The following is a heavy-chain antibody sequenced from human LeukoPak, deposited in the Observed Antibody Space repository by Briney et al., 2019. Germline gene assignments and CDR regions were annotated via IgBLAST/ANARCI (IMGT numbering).Heavy chain of an antibody. CDR2: IYYSGST. D-gene: IGHD3-22*01. Sequence: SETLSLTCAVSGDSISNYYWSWIRQPPGKGLEWIGYIYYSGSTNYNPSLKSRVTISVDTSKNQFSLKLSSVTAADTAVHYCARLKYYYDSSGYRAEYFQHWGQGTLVTVSS. V-gene: IGHV4-59*01. CDR3: ARLKYYYDSSGYRAEYFQH. CDR1: GDSISNYY. J-gene: IGHJ1*01.